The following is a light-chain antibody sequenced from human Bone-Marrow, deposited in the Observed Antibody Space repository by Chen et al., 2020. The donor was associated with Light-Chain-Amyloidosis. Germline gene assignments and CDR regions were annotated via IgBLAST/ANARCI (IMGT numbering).Light chain of an antibody. CDR1: SSDVGSYNL. J-gene: IGLJ2*01. Sequence: QSALPQPASVSGSPGQSTTISCTGTSSDVGSYNLVSWYQQHPGKAPKPMIYEVSKRPSGVSNRFSGSKSGNTASLTISGLQAEDEADYYCCSYAGSSTFVVFGGGTKLTVL. CDR2: EVS. V-gene: IGLV2-23*02. CDR3: CSYAGSSTFVV.